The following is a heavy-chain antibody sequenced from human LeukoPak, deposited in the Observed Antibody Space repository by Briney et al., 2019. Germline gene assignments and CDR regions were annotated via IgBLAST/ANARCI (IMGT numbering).Heavy chain of an antibody. D-gene: IGHD3-10*01. CDR2: INHSGST. Sequence: SETLSLTCAVYGGSFSGYYWSWIRQPPGKELEWIGEINHSGSTNYNPSLKSRVTISVDTSKNQFSLKLSSVTAADTAVYYCARASQWFGELALDYWGQGTLVTVSS. J-gene: IGHJ4*02. CDR1: GGSFSGYY. CDR3: ARASQWFGELALDY. V-gene: IGHV4-34*01.